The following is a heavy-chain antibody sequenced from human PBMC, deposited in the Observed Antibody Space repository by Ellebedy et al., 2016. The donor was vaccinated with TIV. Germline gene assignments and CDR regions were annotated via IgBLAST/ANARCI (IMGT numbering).Heavy chain of an antibody. J-gene: IGHJ5*02. CDR1: GFTFSNAW. V-gene: IGHV3-7*01. D-gene: IGHD3-16*01. Sequence: GESLKISXAASGFTFSNAWMNWVRQAPGKGLEWVANIKTDGSKTNYVDSVKGRFTISRDNAKNSLYLQMNSLTAEDTAVYYCARDWGGALPIDQWGQGTRVTVSS. CDR3: ARDWGGALPIDQ. CDR2: IKTDGSKT.